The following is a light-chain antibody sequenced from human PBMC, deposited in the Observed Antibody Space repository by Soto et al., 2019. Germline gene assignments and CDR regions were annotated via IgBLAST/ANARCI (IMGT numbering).Light chain of an antibody. CDR3: LQHNSHPRT. CDR1: QGIGDD. CDR2: GAS. J-gene: IGKJ1*01. Sequence: IQMTQSPSSLSASVGDRVTITCRASQGIGDDLGWYQQKSGKAPERLIYGASRLQSGVPSRFSGIGTGTEFTLTISGLQPEDFATYYCLQHNSHPRTSGEGTNV. V-gene: IGKV1-17*01.